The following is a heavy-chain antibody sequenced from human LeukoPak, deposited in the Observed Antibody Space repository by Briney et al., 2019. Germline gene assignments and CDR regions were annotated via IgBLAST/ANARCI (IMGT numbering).Heavy chain of an antibody. J-gene: IGHJ4*02. V-gene: IGHV3-48*03. CDR2: ISISGSNI. CDR3: AGERYCSSTSCYAALLDY. D-gene: IGHD2-2*01. Sequence: PGGSLRLSCAASGFPFSSYEMHWVRQAPEKGLECVSYISISGSNIYYADSVKGRFTISRDNAKNSLYLHMNSLRAEDTAVYYCAGERYCSSTSCYAALLDYWGQGTLVTVSS. CDR1: GFPFSSYE.